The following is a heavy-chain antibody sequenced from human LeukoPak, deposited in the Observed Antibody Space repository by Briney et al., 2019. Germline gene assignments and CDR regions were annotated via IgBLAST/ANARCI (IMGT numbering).Heavy chain of an antibody. Sequence: SETLSLTCTVSGGSISSYYWSWIRQPPGKRLEWIGHIYYSGSTNYNPSLKSRGTISVDTSKNQFSLKLSSVTAADTAVYYCARGRPLVGATQNAFDIWGQGTMVTVSS. CDR2: IYYSGST. J-gene: IGHJ3*02. D-gene: IGHD1-26*01. CDR3: ARGRPLVGATQNAFDI. CDR1: GGSISSYY. V-gene: IGHV4-59*01.